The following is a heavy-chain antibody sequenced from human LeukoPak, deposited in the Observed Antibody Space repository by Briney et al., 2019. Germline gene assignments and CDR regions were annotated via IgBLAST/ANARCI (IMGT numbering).Heavy chain of an antibody. J-gene: IGHJ4*02. Sequence: SETLSLTCTVSGGSIRSTYYLWGWIRQPPGKGLEWIGSIDYTGSTNYNPSLKSRVTISVDTSKNQFSLTLSSVTAADTAVYYCARHGHHGDHDYWGQGTLVTVSS. V-gene: IGHV4-39*01. CDR2: IDYTGST. D-gene: IGHD2-21*02. CDR1: GGSIRSTYYL. CDR3: ARHGHHGDHDY.